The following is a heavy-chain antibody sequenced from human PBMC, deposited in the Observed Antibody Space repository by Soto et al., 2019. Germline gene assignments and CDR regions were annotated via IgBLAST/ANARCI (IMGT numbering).Heavy chain of an antibody. D-gene: IGHD3-3*01. V-gene: IGHV4-4*02. CDR2: IYHSGST. Sequence: SETLSLTCAVSGGSISDSNWWKWVRQPPGKGLEWIGEIYHSGSTNYNPSLKSRVTISVDKSKNQFSLNLSSVTAADTAVYYCARTGRGYYGDYFDYWGQGILVTVSP. J-gene: IGHJ4*02. CDR1: GGSISDSNW. CDR3: ARTGRGYYGDYFDY.